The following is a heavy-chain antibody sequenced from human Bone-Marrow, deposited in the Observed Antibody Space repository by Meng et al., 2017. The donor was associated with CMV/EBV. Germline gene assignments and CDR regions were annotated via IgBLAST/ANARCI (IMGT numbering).Heavy chain of an antibody. J-gene: IGHJ4*01. CDR3: VRDRLQFTY. CDR1: GITFSGYS. D-gene: IGHD3-16*01. V-gene: IGHV3-7*03. CDR2: INPDGSET. Sequence: LSCAASGITFSGYSMTWVRQAPGKGLEWVANINPDGSETNYVDSVKGRFTISRDNAKNSLYLQMSSLRAEDTAVYYCVRDRLQFTYWGQGTLVTVSS.